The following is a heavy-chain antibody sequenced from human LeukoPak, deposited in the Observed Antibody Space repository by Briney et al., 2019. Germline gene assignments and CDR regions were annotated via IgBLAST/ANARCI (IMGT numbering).Heavy chain of an antibody. V-gene: IGHV3-23*01. CDR2: ISGSGGST. J-gene: IGHJ4*02. CDR1: GFTFSSYA. CDR3: AKSQRYCSGGSCYVDY. D-gene: IGHD2-15*01. Sequence: GGSLRLSCAASGFTFSSYAMSWVRQAAGKGLEWVSAISGSGGSTYYADSVKGRFTISRDNSKNTLYLQMNSLRAEDTAVYYCAKSQRYCSGGSCYVDYWGQGTLVTVSS.